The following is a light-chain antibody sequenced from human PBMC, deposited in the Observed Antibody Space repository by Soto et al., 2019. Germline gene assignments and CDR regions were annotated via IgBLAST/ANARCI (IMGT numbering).Light chain of an antibody. J-gene: IGKJ1*01. CDR3: QHYASSLWT. CDR2: GAS. Sequence: EIVLTQFPGTLSLSPGERATLSCRASQSVSSDCLVGYQQKPGQAPRRIIYGASSRATGIPDRCSGSGSGTDFTRTINTLEPDEFAVYYCQHYASSLWTCGQGTNV. V-gene: IGKV3-20*01. CDR1: QSVSSDC.